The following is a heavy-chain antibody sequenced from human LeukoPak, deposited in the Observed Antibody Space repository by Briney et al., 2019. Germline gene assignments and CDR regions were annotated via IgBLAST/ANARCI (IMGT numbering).Heavy chain of an antibody. CDR3: ARTYPGIALAGTFDY. D-gene: IGHD6-19*01. J-gene: IGHJ4*02. V-gene: IGHV3-7*01. Sequence: GGSLRLSCSASGFTFSSYWMGWVRQAPGKGQQWVANIEQDGTDKYYVDSVKGRFTISRDNAKNSLYLQMDSLRADDTAVYFCARTYPGIALAGTFDYWGQGTLVTVSS. CDR2: IEQDGTDK. CDR1: GFTFSSYW.